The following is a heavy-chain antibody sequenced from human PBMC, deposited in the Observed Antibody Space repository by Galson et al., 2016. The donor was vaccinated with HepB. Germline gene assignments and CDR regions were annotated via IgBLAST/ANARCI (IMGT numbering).Heavy chain of an antibody. Sequence: SLRLSCAASGFAFSSYSMNWVRPAPGKGLEWVSYIRSSSSTQYYADSVKGRFTISRDNVQNSLYLHMNSVRAEETAVHYCARDCDYICYTEASGFDFWGQGTLVTVSS. CDR3: ARDCDYICYTEASGFDF. J-gene: IGHJ4*02. V-gene: IGHV3-48*01. D-gene: IGHD2-8*01. CDR1: GFAFSSYS. CDR2: IRSSSSTQ.